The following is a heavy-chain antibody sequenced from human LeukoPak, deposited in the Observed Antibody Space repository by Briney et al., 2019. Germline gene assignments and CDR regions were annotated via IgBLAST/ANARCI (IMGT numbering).Heavy chain of an antibody. D-gene: IGHD3-10*01. Sequence: KASETLSLTCSVSGGSINSHYWSWIRQPPGKRLEWIGYIFNTGNTNYNTSLASRVTMSVDTSRAQFFLRLSPVTAADTAIYYCASRPADTTWYGVFDYWSQGTLVTVSS. CDR3: ASRPADTTWYGVFDY. CDR2: IFNTGNT. J-gene: IGHJ4*02. CDR1: GGSINSHY. V-gene: IGHV4-59*11.